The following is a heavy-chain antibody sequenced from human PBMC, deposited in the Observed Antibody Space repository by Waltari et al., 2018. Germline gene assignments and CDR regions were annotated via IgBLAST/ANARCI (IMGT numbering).Heavy chain of an antibody. D-gene: IGHD2-8*02. CDR3: ARYPAVVYAKVDP. V-gene: IGHV4-39*01. J-gene: IGHJ5*02. CDR2: CYYNGTT. CDR1: GAPISSRSYY. Sequence: QLQLQESGPGLVKSSETLSLTCTVSGAPISSRSYYWGWIRQSPGKGLEWIVSCYYNGTTDYHPSLKGIVTISVDTSKKQFFLKLSSVTASDTAMYYCARYPAVVYAKVDPWGQGTLVIVSS.